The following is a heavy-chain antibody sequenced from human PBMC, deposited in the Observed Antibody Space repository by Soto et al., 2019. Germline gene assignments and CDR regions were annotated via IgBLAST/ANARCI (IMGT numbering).Heavy chain of an antibody. Sequence: GGSLRLSCAASGFTFSSYAMSWVRQAPGKGLEWVSAISGSGGSTYYADSVKGRFTISRDNSKNTLYLQMNSLRAEDTAVYYCAKQNHYDFWSGPRGDWFDPWGQGTLVTVSS. J-gene: IGHJ5*02. CDR1: GFTFSSYA. D-gene: IGHD3-3*01. V-gene: IGHV3-23*01. CDR3: AKQNHYDFWSGPRGDWFDP. CDR2: ISGSGGST.